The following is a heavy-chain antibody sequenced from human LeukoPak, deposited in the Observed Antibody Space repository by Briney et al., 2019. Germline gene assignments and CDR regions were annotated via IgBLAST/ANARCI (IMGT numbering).Heavy chain of an antibody. CDR2: INPNSGGT. CDR1: GYTFTGYY. V-gene: IGHV1-2*02. Sequence: ASVKVSCKASGYTFTGYYMHWVRQAPGQGLEWMGWINPNSGGTNYAQKFQGRVTMTEDTSTDTAYMEPSSLRSDDTAVYYCARDRIFGVVITGPDFDYWGQGTLVTVSS. J-gene: IGHJ4*02. CDR3: ARDRIFGVVITGPDFDY. D-gene: IGHD3-3*02.